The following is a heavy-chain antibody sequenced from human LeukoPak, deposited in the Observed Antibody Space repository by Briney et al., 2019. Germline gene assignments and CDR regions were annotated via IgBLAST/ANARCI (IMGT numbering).Heavy chain of an antibody. V-gene: IGHV4-30-4*08. Sequence: PSQTLSLTCTVYGGSISSGDYYWSWIRQPPGKGLEWIGSIYYSGSTYYNPSLTSTGTLSVDTSKNQFSLKLSSVTAADTAVYYCAVDYYGPGSRGDFDYWGQGTLVTVSS. CDR3: AVDYYGPGSRGDFDY. CDR2: IYYSGST. D-gene: IGHD3-10*01. CDR1: GGSISSGDYY. J-gene: IGHJ4*02.